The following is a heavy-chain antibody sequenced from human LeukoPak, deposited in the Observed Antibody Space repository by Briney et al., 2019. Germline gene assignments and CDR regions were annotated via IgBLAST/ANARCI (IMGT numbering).Heavy chain of an antibody. J-gene: IGHJ4*02. D-gene: IGHD3-10*01. CDR3: ATLPYGSGSFH. V-gene: IGHV4-38-2*01. CDR1: GYSISSGYY. CDR2: LHHSGST. Sequence: KPAETLSLTCDVSGYSISSGYYWGWIRQPPGKGLEWIGSLHHSGSTDYNPSLKTRVTISVDTSKNQFSLNLSSVTVADTAVYYCATLPYGSGSFHWGQGTLVTVSS.